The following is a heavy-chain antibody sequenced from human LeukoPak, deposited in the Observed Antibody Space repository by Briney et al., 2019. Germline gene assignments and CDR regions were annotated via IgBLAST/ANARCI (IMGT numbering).Heavy chain of an antibody. V-gene: IGHV3-7*01. CDR1: GFTFSSNW. CDR2: IKQDGSGK. J-gene: IGHJ4*02. D-gene: IGHD4/OR15-4a*01. CDR3: ARDPVMTMVAPDY. Sequence: GGSLRLSCVASGFTFSSNWMSWVRQAPGKGLEWVANIKQDGSGKYYVDSVKGRFTISRDNAKNSLYLQMNSLRAEDTAVYYCARDPVMTMVAPDYWGQGTLVTVSS.